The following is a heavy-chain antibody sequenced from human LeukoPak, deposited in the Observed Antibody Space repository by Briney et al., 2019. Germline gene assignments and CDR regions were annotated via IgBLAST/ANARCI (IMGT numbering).Heavy chain of an antibody. CDR1: GGSISSSSYY. CDR3: ARDLIVATIFDAFDI. Sequence: SETLSLTCTVSGGSISSSSYYWGWIRQPPGKGLEWIGSIYYSGSTYYNPSLKSRVTISVDTSKNQFSPKLSSVTAADTAVYYCARDLIVATIFDAFDIWGQGTMVTVSS. V-gene: IGHV4-39*07. D-gene: IGHD5-12*01. J-gene: IGHJ3*02. CDR2: IYYSGST.